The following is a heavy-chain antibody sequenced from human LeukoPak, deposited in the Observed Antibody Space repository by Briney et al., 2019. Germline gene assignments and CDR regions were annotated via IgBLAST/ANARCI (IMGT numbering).Heavy chain of an antibody. D-gene: IGHD6-13*01. Sequence: ASVTVSCKASGGTFSSNVIRWVRQAPGQGLEWMGRIIPIIGTPDYAQKFQGRVTITADKSTNTAYMELTSLKSDDTAVYYCARAGGSSWYVSLYYWGQGTLVTVSS. CDR1: GGTFSSNV. J-gene: IGHJ4*02. CDR2: IIPIIGTP. V-gene: IGHV1-69*04. CDR3: ARAGGSSWYVSLYY.